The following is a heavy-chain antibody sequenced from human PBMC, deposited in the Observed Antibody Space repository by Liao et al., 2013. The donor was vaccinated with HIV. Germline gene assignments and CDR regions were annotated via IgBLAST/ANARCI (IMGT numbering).Heavy chain of an antibody. D-gene: IGHD2-21*02. CDR1: GGSITGYY. CDR2: VYSSGTT. V-gene: IGHV4-4*07. CDR3: AGGDDYPPLFDY. J-gene: IGHJ4*02. Sequence: HLQESGPGLVQPSETLSLTCTVSGGSITGYYWSWIRQAAGKGLEWMGRVYSSGTTTYNPSLRSRIAMSVDTSKNQISLRLTSMSAADTAVYYCAGGDDYPPLFDYWGQGALVTVSS.